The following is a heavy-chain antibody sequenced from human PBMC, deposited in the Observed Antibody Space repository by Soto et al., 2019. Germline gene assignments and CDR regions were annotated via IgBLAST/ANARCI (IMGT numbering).Heavy chain of an antibody. V-gene: IGHV4-30-4*01. J-gene: IGHJ4*02. Sequence: SETLSLTCTVPGGSISSGDYYWSWIRQPPGKGLEWIGYIYYSGSTYYNPSLKSRVTISVDTSKNQFSLKLSSVTAADTAVYYCAREADPYNWNRSVDYWGQGTLVTVSS. CDR3: AREADPYNWNRSVDY. D-gene: IGHD1-20*01. CDR1: GGSISSGDYY. CDR2: IYYSGST.